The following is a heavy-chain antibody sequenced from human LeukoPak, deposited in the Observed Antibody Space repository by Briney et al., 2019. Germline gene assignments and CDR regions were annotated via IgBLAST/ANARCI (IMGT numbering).Heavy chain of an antibody. Sequence: GGSLRLSCAASGFTFSSHGMNWVRQAPGKGLEWVSGISGSGGSTYYADSMKGRFTISRDNSKNTLYLQMNSLRAEDTAVYYCAKTLGYCSGGSCYSGVIDYWGQGTLVTVSS. J-gene: IGHJ4*02. CDR2: ISGSGGST. CDR1: GFTFSSHG. V-gene: IGHV3-23*01. CDR3: AKTLGYCSGGSCYSGVIDY. D-gene: IGHD2-15*01.